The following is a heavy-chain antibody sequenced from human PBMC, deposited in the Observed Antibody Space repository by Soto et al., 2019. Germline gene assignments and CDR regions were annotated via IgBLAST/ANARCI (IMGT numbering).Heavy chain of an antibody. Sequence: QVQLVQSGAEVKKPGASVKVSCKASGYTFTSYGISWVRQAPGQGLEWMGWISAYNGNTNYAQKLQGRGTMTTATSTSTAYLGRRSLRSDDTAVDYCATSGPQWLVQPFDYWGQGTLVTVSS. V-gene: IGHV1-18*01. D-gene: IGHD6-19*01. CDR3: ATSGPQWLVQPFDY. CDR2: ISAYNGNT. CDR1: GYTFTSYG. J-gene: IGHJ4*02.